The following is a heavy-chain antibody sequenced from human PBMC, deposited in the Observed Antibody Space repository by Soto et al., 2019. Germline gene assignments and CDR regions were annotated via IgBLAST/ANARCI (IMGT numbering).Heavy chain of an antibody. CDR2: ISGHNGNT. J-gene: IGHJ5*02. CDR3: GRDWQLSP. V-gene: IGHV1-18*01. CDR1: GYTLTNYG. Sequence: QVQLVQSGDEVKKTGASVKVSCRASGYTLTNYGISWVRQAPGQGLFWMGWISGHNGNTLHAQNVQGRLTLTTDTSTNTAYMELMSLKIDDTAMYYWGRDWQLSPWGQATLVTVSS. D-gene: IGHD1-1*01.